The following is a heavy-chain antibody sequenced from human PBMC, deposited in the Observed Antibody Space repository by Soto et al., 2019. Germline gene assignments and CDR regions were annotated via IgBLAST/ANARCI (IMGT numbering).Heavy chain of an antibody. Sequence: SETLSLTCTVSGGSISSYYWSWIRQPPGKGLEWIGYIYYSGSTNYNPSLKSRVTISVDTSKNQFSLNLSSVTAADTAVYYCARVHIAVAGTDWFDPWGQGTLVTVSS. CDR3: ARVHIAVAGTDWFDP. D-gene: IGHD6-19*01. CDR1: GGSISSYY. J-gene: IGHJ5*02. V-gene: IGHV4-59*01. CDR2: IYYSGST.